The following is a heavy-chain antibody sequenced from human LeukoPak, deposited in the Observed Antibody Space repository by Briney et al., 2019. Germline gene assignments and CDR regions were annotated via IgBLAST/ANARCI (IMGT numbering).Heavy chain of an antibody. D-gene: IGHD3-22*01. CDR1: GFTFSDYY. CDR2: ISSSGSTI. J-gene: IGHJ4*02. Sequence: PGGSLRLSCAASGFTFSDYYMSWIRQAPGKGLEWVSYISSSGSTIYYADSVKGRFAISRDNAKNSLYLQMNSLRAEDTAVYYCARAPSPDYYDSSGYPKDWGQGTLVTVSS. V-gene: IGHV3-11*01. CDR3: ARAPSPDYYDSSGYPKD.